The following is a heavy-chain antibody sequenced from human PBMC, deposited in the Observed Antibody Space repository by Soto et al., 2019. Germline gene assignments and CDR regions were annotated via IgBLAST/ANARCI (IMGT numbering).Heavy chain of an antibody. J-gene: IGHJ4*02. V-gene: IGHV3-30-3*02. CDR3: AKDRGSYFDY. D-gene: IGHD1-26*01. CDR2: ISYDGSDK. Sequence: PGGSLRLSCAASGFTFSSYAMHWVRQAPGKGLEWVALISYDGSDKDYADSVKGRFTISRDNSKNTLYLQMNSLRAEDTALYYCAKDRGSYFDYWGQGALVTVSS. CDR1: GFTFSSYA.